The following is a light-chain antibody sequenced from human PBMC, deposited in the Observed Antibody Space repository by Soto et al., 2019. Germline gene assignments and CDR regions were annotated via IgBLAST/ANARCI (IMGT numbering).Light chain of an antibody. Sequence: EIVLTQSPGTLSLSAGERATLSCRASESVTSGYLVWYQQKPGQTPTVLIYGASSRATGIPDRFSGSGSGTDFTLTISRLEPEDFAVYYCQQYDTSPSFGQGTKVDIK. J-gene: IGKJ1*01. CDR1: ESVTSGY. CDR3: QQYDTSPS. CDR2: GAS. V-gene: IGKV3-20*01.